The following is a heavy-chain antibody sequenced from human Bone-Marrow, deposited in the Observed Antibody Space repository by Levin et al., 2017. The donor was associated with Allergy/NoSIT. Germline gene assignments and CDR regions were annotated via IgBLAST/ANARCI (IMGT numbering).Heavy chain of an antibody. CDR1: GGAISSYY. J-gene: IGHJ2*01. V-gene: IGHV4-59*08. D-gene: IGHD3-22*01. CDR2: ISHSGST. Sequence: PSETLSLTCTVSGGAISSYYWSWIRQPPGKGLEWIGYISHSGSTNYNPSLKSRVTISVDTSRNQFSLTLSSVAAADTAVYYCTNYHYSHSGGYPYWYFDLWGRGTLVTVSS. CDR3: TNYHYSHSGGYPYWYFDL.